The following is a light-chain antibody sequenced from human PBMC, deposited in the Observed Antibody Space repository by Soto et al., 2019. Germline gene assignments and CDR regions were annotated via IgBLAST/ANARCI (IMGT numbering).Light chain of an antibody. CDR1: QSVSSSY. CDR3: QQYGSSPPT. Sequence: EIVLRQSPGTLSLSPGERATLSCRASQSVSSSYLAWYQQKPGQAPRLLIYGASSRATGIPDRFSGSGSGTDFTLTISRLEPEDFAVYYCQQYGSSPPTFGQGTKVEI. J-gene: IGKJ1*01. V-gene: IGKV3-20*01. CDR2: GAS.